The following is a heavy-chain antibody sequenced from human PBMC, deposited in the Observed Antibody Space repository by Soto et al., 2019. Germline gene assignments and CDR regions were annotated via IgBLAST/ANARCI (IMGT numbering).Heavy chain of an antibody. CDR3: ARTVWGVGPTAFHFDY. V-gene: IGHV4-59*01. D-gene: IGHD1-26*01. CDR1: GGSISSYY. J-gene: IGHJ4*02. CDR2: IYYSGST. Sequence: SETLSLTCTVSGGSISSYYWSWIRQPPGKGLDWIGYIYYSGSTNYNPSLKSRVTISVDRSKNQFSLNLSSVTAADTAVYYCARTVWGVGPTAFHFDYWGQGALVTVSS.